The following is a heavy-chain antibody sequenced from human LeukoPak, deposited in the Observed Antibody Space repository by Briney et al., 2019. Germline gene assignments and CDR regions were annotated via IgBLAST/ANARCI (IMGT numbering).Heavy chain of an antibody. V-gene: IGHV1-8*02. CDR3: ARRYLLYRDAFDI. CDR2: VNPNSGNQ. Sequence: ASVKVSCKASGYTFTVYDINWVRQAPGQGLEWMEWVNPNSGNQGYAQKFQGRLTMYRNTSITTAYMELSSLRSEDTAVYYCARRYLLYRDAFDIWGQGTMVTVSS. CDR1: GYTFTVYD. D-gene: IGHD2/OR15-2a*01. J-gene: IGHJ3*02.